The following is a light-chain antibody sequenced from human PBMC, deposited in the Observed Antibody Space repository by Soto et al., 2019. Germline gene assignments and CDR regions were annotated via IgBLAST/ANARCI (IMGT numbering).Light chain of an antibody. V-gene: IGLV2-14*03. CDR3: SSFTSISTLL. CDR2: DVT. J-gene: IGLJ2*01. Sequence: QSVLTQPASVSGSPGQSITISCTGTSSDVGGYNYVSWYQHHPGKAPKLMIYDVTNRPSGVSNRFSGSKSGNTASLTISGLQAEDEADYYCSSFTSISTLLFGGGTKLTVL. CDR1: SSDVGGYNY.